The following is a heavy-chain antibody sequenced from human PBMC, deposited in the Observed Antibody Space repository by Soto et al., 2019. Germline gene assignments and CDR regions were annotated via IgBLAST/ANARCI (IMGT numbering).Heavy chain of an antibody. D-gene: IGHD3-16*01. CDR1: GGSFRNNA. J-gene: IGHJ3*01. V-gene: IGHV1-69*06. Sequence: QEKLVQTGAEVKTPGSSVKVSCKISGGSFRNNAFSWVRQAPGQGLEGMGQILPVYDTTKYARKFESRVTITADKSTTTIHMELETVRSDDTAVYYCARMRGMLLGSFDVWGQGTTVSVSS. CDR2: ILPVYDTT. CDR3: ARMRGMLLGSFDV.